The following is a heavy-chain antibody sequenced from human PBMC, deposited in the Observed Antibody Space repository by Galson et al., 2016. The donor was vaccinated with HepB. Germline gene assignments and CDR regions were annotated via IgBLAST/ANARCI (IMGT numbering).Heavy chain of an antibody. CDR2: ITKSRSTI. D-gene: IGHD1-1*01. CDR1: GFTFSSYS. Sequence: SLRLSCAASGFTFSSYSLNWVRQAPGKGLGWVSYITKSRSTINYADSVKGRFTISRDNVNNLAFLQMNSLRVEDTAVYYCARSVEGHFDYWGRGTLVTVSS. CDR3: ARSVEGHFDY. J-gene: IGHJ4*02. V-gene: IGHV3-48*01.